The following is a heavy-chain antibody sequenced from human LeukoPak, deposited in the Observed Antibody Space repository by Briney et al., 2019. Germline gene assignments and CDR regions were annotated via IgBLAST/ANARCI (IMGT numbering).Heavy chain of an antibody. CDR2: IYYSGST. CDR3: ARDRISYYDILTGYPGYFDY. V-gene: IGHV4-31*03. J-gene: IGHJ4*02. D-gene: IGHD3-9*01. CDR1: GGSISSGGYY. Sequence: SETLSLTCTVSGGSISSGGYYWSWIRQHPGKGLEWIGYIYYSGSTYYNPSLKSRVTISVDTSKNQFSLMLSSVTAADTAVYYCARDRISYYDILTGYPGYFDYWGQGTLVTVSS.